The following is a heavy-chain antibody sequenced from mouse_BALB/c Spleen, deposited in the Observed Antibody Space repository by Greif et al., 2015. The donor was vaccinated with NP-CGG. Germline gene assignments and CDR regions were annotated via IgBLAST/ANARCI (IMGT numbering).Heavy chain of an antibody. J-gene: IGHJ3*01. V-gene: IGHV14-3*02. CDR2: TDPANGNT. Sequence: VQLQQSGAELVKPGASVKLSCTASGFNIKDTYMHWVKQRPEQGLEWIGRTDPANGNTKYDPKFQGKATITADTSSNTAYLQLSSLTSEDTAVYYCARWGYGSSYGFAYWGQGTLVTVSA. D-gene: IGHD1-1*01. CDR3: ARWGYGSSYGFAY. CDR1: GFNIKDTY.